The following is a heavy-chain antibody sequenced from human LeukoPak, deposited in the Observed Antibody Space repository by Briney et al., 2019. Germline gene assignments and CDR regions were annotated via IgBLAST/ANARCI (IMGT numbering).Heavy chain of an antibody. Sequence: ASVKDSCKASRGTFSSYAISWVRQAPEQGLEWMGRIIPILGIANYAQKFQGRVTITADKSTSTAYMELSSLRSEDTAVYYCARGGGPFDPWGQGTLVTVSS. J-gene: IGHJ5*02. D-gene: IGHD3-16*01. CDR3: ARGGGPFDP. CDR1: RGTFSSYA. V-gene: IGHV1-69*04. CDR2: IIPILGIA.